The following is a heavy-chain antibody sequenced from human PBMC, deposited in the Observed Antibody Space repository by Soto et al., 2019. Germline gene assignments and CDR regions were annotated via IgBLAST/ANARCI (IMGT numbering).Heavy chain of an antibody. CDR3: AKGAARYVDY. CDR2: ISGGIGST. Sequence: PGGSLRLSCVASGFSFGTYAMTWVRQVPGKGLEWVSTISGGIGSTFYADSVKGRFTISRDISKKMLFLHMNGLRGEDTGTYYCAKGAARYVDYWGRGTRVTV. V-gene: IGHV3-23*01. J-gene: IGHJ4*02. CDR1: GFSFGTYA. D-gene: IGHD1-26*01.